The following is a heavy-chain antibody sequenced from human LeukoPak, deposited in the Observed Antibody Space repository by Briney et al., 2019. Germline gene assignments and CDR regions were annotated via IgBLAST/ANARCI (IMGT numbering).Heavy chain of an antibody. CDR2: VYPGDSDT. CDR1: GYSFTSYW. J-gene: IGHJ6*03. CDR3: AAGVYSSGCYDYYYMDV. D-gene: IGHD6-19*01. V-gene: IGHV5-51*01. Sequence: GESLKISCKGSGYSFTSYWIGWVRQMPGKGLEWMGIVYPGDSDTRYSPSFQGQVTISADKSISTAYLQWSSLKASDTAMYYCAAGVYSSGCYDYYYMDVWGKGTTVTVSS.